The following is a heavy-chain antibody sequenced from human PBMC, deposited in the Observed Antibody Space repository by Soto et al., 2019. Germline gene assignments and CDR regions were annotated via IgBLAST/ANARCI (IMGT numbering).Heavy chain of an antibody. CDR1: GYRSTSYY. CDR3: ASDPDHTICPPEFDY. D-gene: IGHD3-3*01. V-gene: IGHV1-46*01. CDR2: INPSGGST. Sequence: GASVKVSCEASGYRSTSYYMHWVRQAHGQGLEWMGIINPSGGSTSYAQKFQGRVTMTRDTSTSTVYMELSSLRSEDTAVYYCASDPDHTICPPEFDYWGQGTLVTVSS. J-gene: IGHJ4*02.